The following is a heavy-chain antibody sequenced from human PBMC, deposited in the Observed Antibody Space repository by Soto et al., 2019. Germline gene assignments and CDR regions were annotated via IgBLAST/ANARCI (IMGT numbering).Heavy chain of an antibody. CDR3: ARHVQLDDDSLTGIDY. D-gene: IGHD3-9*01. V-gene: IGHV5-10-1*01. CDR2: IDPSYSYT. CDR1: GYSFTSYW. Sequence: PGESLKISCKGSGYSFTSYWISWVRQMPVKGLEFMGSIDPSYSYTNYSPSFQGHVTISSCNSISASYLRLSSLKASDTAMYYCARHVQLDDDSLTGIDYWGQGTLVTVSS. J-gene: IGHJ4*02.